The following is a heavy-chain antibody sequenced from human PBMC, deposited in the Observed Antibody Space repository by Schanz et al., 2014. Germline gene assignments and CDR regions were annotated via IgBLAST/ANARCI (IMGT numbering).Heavy chain of an antibody. Sequence: HAQLVQLGTHVKKPGASVKASCKASGYTLTAYSLHWVRQAPGQGLEWMGMINPSGGSTTYAQKFQGRVTRTRDTSTSTVYMELRSLRSDDTAVYYCARDRRRYCRTPSCLHDTWFGPWG. CDR1: GYTLTAYS. J-gene: IGHJ5*02. D-gene: IGHD2-2*01. CDR2: INPSGGST. CDR3: ARDRRRYCRTPSCLHDTWFGP. V-gene: IGHV1-46*01.